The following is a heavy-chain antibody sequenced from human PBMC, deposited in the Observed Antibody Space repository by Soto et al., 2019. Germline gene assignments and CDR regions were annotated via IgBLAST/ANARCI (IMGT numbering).Heavy chain of an antibody. CDR2: ISGSSTYI. J-gene: IGHJ6*02. CDR1: GFTFSSHS. V-gene: IGHV3-21*01. CDR3: GRGATRGAPPGLDV. Sequence: EVQLVESGGGLVKPGGSLRLSCAASGFTFSSHSMNWFRQAPGTGLEWVSSISGSSTYIFYEDSVKGRFTISRDDAKNSLYLQMHGLRGDDTAVYYCGRGATRGAPPGLDVWGQGTTVTVSS. D-gene: IGHD3-10*01.